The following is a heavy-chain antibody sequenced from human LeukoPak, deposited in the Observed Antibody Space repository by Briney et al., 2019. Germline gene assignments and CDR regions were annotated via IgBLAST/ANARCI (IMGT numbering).Heavy chain of an antibody. CDR3: ARPGYYYGSGSPHKAFDI. V-gene: IGHV4-4*02. CDR1: GGSLSSSNW. Sequence: SETLSPTCAVSGGSLSSSNWWSWVRPPPGKGLEWIGELYHSGSTNYNPSLKSRVTISVDKSKNQFSLKLSSVTAADTAVYYCARPGYYYGSGSPHKAFDIWGQGTMVTVSS. CDR2: LYHSGST. J-gene: IGHJ3*02. D-gene: IGHD3-10*01.